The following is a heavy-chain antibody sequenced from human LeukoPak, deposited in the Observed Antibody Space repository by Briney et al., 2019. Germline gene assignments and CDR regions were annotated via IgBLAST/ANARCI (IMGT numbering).Heavy chain of an antibody. V-gene: IGHV3-23*01. Sequence: GGSLRLSWAASGFTFTTLAIGWVRQAPGDWLEWGSATSGIGGSTYYADSVKGRFTISRDNSKNTLYLQMNSLRAEDTAVYYCAKLAPSSLTYYFDYWGQGTLVTVSS. CDR2: TSGIGGST. D-gene: IGHD2-2*01. CDR1: GFTFTTLA. CDR3: AKLAPSSLTYYFDY. J-gene: IGHJ4*02.